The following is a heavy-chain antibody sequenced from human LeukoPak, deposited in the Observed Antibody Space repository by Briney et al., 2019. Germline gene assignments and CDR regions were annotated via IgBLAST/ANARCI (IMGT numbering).Heavy chain of an antibody. D-gene: IGHD6-6*01. CDR1: GFIFRNYW. Sequence: GGSLRLSCAASGFIFRNYWMTWVHQAPGKGLEWVANIKEDGSIKYYVDSLKGRFSISRDNGKNSVYLQMNALGAEDTAVYYCARIGYSSSSLDYWGQGTLVTVSS. CDR3: ARIGYSSSSLDY. V-gene: IGHV3-7*03. CDR2: IKEDGSIK. J-gene: IGHJ4*02.